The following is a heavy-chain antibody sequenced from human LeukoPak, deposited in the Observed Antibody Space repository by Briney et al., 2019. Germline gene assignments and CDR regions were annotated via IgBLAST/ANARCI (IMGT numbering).Heavy chain of an antibody. CDR2: IYYSGST. D-gene: IGHD2-2*01. CDR3: ARVFPPAATYYYGMDV. CDR1: GGSISSSNYY. Sequence: KTSETLSLTCTVSGGSISSSNYYWGWIRQPPGKGLEWIGSIYYSGSTYYNPSLKSRVTISVDTSKNQFSLKLSSVTAADTAVYYCARVFPPAATYYYGMDVWGQGTTVTVSS. V-gene: IGHV4-39*07. J-gene: IGHJ6*02.